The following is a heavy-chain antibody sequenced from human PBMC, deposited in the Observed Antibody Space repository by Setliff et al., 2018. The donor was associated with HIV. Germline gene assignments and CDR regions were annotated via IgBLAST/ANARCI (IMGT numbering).Heavy chain of an antibody. D-gene: IGHD1-26*01. V-gene: IGHV4-39*01. CDR1: GGSISSSSYY. CDR2: IYYSGNT. CDR3: ASHLPPYSGNFDY. J-gene: IGHJ4*01. Sequence: LSLTCTVSGGSISSSSYYWGWIRQPPGKGLEWIGTIYYSGNTYYNPSLKSRVTISVDTSKNQISLKLSSVTAADTAVYYCASHLPPYSGNFDYWGHGTLVTVSS.